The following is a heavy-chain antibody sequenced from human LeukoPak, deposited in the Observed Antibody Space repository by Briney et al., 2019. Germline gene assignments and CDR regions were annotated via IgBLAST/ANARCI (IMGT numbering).Heavy chain of an antibody. J-gene: IGHJ3*02. Sequence: GGSLRLSCAASGFTFSSYGMHWVRQAPGKGLEWVAFIRYDGSNKYYADSVKGRFTISRDNSKNTLYLQMNSLRAEDTAVYYCDARGGAPSLSDAFDIWGQGTMVTVSS. CDR2: IRYDGSNK. V-gene: IGHV3-30*02. CDR1: GFTFSSYG. CDR3: DARGGAPSLSDAFDI. D-gene: IGHD3-16*01.